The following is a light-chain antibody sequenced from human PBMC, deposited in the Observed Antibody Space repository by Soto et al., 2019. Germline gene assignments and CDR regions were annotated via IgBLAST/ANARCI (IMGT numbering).Light chain of an antibody. CDR1: PSVSNS. J-gene: IGKJ1*01. CDR2: DAS. V-gene: IGKV3-20*01. Sequence: EIVMTQSPATLSVSPGERATLSCRASPSVSNSLAWYQHKPGQAPRLLIYDASNRATGIPDRFSGSGSGTDFTLTISRLEPEDFAVYYCQQYGSSGTFGQGTKVDIK. CDR3: QQYGSSGT.